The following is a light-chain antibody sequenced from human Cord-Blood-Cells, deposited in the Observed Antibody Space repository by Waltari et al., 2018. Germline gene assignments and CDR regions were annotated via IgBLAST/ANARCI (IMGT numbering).Light chain of an antibody. V-gene: IGLV1-40*01. J-gene: IGLJ3*02. CDR3: QSYDSSLSGWV. CDR1: RSNIGAGYA. Sequence: QSVLTQPPSASGAPGQRVPIPCTWGRSNIGAGYAVLWDQQLPGTAPKLPSYGNSNRPSGVPDRFSGSKSGTSASLAITGLQAEDEADYYCQSYDSSLSGWVFGGGTKLTVL. CDR2: GNS.